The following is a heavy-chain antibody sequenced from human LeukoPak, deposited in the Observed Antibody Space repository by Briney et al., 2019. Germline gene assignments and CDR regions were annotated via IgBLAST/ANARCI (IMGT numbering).Heavy chain of an antibody. D-gene: IGHD1-26*01. CDR2: ISTSSNYI. CDR3: ARYVGASAPGAFDS. J-gene: IGHJ3*02. CDR1: GFTFSTYN. Sequence: GGSLRLSCTASGFTFSTYNMNCVRQAPRKGLEWGSSISTSSNYIYYADSVKGRFAISRDNAKNSLYLPMNSLRVEAADVYSRARYVGASAPGAFDSWGKGIIVTVSS. V-gene: IGHV3-21*01.